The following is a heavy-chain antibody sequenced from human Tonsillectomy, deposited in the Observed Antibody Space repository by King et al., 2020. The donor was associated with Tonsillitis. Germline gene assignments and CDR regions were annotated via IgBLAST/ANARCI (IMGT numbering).Heavy chain of an antibody. J-gene: IGHJ3*02. V-gene: IGHV4-59*01. CDR3: ARVTGDCSSTSCYISDAFDI. CDR1: GGSISSYY. D-gene: IGHD2-2*02. CDR2: IYYSGST. Sequence: QLQESGPGLVKPSETLSLTCTVSGGSISSYYWSWIRQPPGKGLEWIGYIYYSGSTNYNPSLKSRVTISVDTSKNQFSLKLSSVTAADTAGYYCARVTGDCSSTSCYISDAFDIWGQGTMVTVSS.